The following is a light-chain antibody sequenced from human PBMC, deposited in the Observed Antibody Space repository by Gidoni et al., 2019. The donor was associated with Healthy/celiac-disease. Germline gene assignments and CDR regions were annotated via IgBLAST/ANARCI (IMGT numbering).Light chain of an antibody. Sequence: DIQMTQSPSSLSASVGDRVTITCQARQYISNYLNWYQQKPGKAPKLLIYDSSNLETGVPSRFSGSGSGTDFTFTISSLQPEDIATYYCQQYDNLPPCSFGQGTKLEIK. CDR2: DSS. J-gene: IGKJ2*04. CDR3: QQYDNLPPCS. CDR1: QYISNY. V-gene: IGKV1-33*01.